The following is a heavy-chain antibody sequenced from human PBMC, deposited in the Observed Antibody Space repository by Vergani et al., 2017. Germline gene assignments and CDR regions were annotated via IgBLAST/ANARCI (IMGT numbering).Heavy chain of an antibody. V-gene: IGHV1-2*02. J-gene: IGHJ5*02. Sequence: QVQLVQSGAEVKKPGASVKVSCKASGYTFTGSYMHWVRQAPGQGLEWVGWINPNSGGTNYAQKFQGRVTMTRDTSISTAYMELRRLRSGDTAVYYCARDTSGSYYVSHNWFDAWGQGSLVTVSS. D-gene: IGHD1-26*01. CDR3: ARDTSGSYYVSHNWFDA. CDR2: INPNSGGT. CDR1: GYTFTGSY.